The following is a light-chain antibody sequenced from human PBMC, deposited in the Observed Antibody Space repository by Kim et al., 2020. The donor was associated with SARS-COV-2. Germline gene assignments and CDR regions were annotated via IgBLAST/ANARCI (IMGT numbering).Light chain of an antibody. Sequence: GQSITISCTGTSSDVGGYNYVSWYEHHPGKAPKLLIYDVTKRPSGVSSRFSGSKSGNTASLTISGLQAEDEADYYCSSYTTTSTLVFRGGTQLTVL. CDR3: SSYTTTSTLV. V-gene: IGLV2-14*03. J-gene: IGLJ2*01. CDR1: SSDVGGYNY. CDR2: DVT.